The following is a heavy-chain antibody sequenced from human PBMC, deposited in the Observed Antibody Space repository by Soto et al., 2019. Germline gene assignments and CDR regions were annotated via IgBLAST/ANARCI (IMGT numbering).Heavy chain of an antibody. V-gene: IGHV4-34*01. CDR1: GGSFSGHS. Sequence: SETLSLTCAVYGGSFSGHSWTWIRQSPGKGLQWIGDINHSGRVNYSPSLKSRVTISLDTSKNQFSLTLRAVTAEDTAMSYCSTRADDTKGYYRFAPWGQVTLVTVSS. J-gene: IGHJ5*01. CDR3: STRADDTKGYYRFAP. CDR2: INHSGRV. D-gene: IGHD3-22*01.